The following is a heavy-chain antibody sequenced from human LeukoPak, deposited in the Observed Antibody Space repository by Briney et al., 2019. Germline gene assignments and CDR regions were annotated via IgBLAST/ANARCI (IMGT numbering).Heavy chain of an antibody. D-gene: IGHD3-3*01. V-gene: IGHV4-34*01. CDR2: INHSGST. CDR3: ARGRGITIFGVVIIPRPNFDY. CDR1: GGSFSGYY. Sequence: PSETLSLTCAVYGGSFSGYYWSWIRQPPGKGLEWIGEINHSGSTNYNPSLKSRVTISVDTSKNQFSLKPSSVTAADTAVYYCARGRGITIFGVVIIPRPNFDYWGQGTLVTVSS. J-gene: IGHJ4*02.